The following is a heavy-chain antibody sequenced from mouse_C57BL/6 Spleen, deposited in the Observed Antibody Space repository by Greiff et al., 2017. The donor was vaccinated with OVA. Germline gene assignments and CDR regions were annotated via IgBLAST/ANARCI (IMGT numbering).Heavy chain of an antibody. CDR2: ISSGSSTI. V-gene: IGHV5-17*01. J-gene: IGHJ2*01. CDR1: GFTFSDYG. Sequence: EVHLVESGGGLVKPGGSLKLSCAASGFTFSDYGMHWVRQAPEKGLEWVAYISSGSSTIYYADTVKGRFTISSDNAKNTLFLQMTSLRSEDTAMYYCARGHYYGSSYVYFDYWGQGTTLTVSS. D-gene: IGHD1-1*01. CDR3: ARGHYYGSSYVYFDY.